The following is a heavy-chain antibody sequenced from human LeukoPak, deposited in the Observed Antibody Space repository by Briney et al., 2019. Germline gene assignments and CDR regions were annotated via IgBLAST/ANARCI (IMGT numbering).Heavy chain of an antibody. CDR2: ISYHGNIK. Sequence: PGGSLRLSCSASGFSFGSYAMHWVRQAPGKGLEWVAVISYHGNIKYYADSVKGRFTISRDNSENTLNLQMSGLRVEDTAVYYCARVQGTNSFDFWGQGTLVTVSS. CDR3: ARVQGTNSFDF. D-gene: IGHD2-2*01. J-gene: IGHJ4*02. V-gene: IGHV3-30-3*01. CDR1: GFSFGSYA.